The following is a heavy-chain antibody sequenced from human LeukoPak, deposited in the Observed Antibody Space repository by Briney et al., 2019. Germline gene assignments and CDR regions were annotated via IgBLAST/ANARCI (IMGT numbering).Heavy chain of an antibody. Sequence: GGSLRLSCAASGFTFSSYSMNWLRQAPGKGLEWVSYISISRSIAYYADSVKGRFTISRDNAKNSLYLQMTSLRAEDTAVYYCAGPLGPWGQGTLVTVSS. J-gene: IGHJ5*02. CDR2: ISISRSIA. CDR1: GFTFSSYS. V-gene: IGHV3-48*04. CDR3: AGPLGP.